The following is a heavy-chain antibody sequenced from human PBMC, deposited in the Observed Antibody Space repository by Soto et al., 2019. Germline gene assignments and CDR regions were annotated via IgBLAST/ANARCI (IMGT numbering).Heavy chain of an antibody. CDR2: ISYSGST. CDR1: GGSISNYY. Sequence: SETLSLTCTVSGGSISNYYWSWIRQPPGKGLECIGYISYSGSTNYNPSLKSRVTISVDTSKNQFSLKVNSVTAADTAVYYCARRAVVAVTGSLDNWLDPWGQGILVTVSS. J-gene: IGHJ5*02. CDR3: ARRAVVAVTGSLDNWLDP. V-gene: IGHV4-59*01. D-gene: IGHD2-21*01.